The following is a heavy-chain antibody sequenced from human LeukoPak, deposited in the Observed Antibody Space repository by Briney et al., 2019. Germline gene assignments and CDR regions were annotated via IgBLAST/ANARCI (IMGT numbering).Heavy chain of an antibody. J-gene: IGHJ5*02. CDR1: GFTFSSYG. CDR3: ARGHYGDSLLGNWFDP. Sequence: GRSLRLSCAASGFTFSSYGMHWVRQAPGKAMEWVSSITSSGTYTFYADSVKGRFTISRDNAKNSLYLQMDSLGPEDTAVYYCARGHYGDSLLGNWFDPWGQGTLVTVSS. D-gene: IGHD4-17*01. V-gene: IGHV3-21*01. CDR2: ITSSGTYT.